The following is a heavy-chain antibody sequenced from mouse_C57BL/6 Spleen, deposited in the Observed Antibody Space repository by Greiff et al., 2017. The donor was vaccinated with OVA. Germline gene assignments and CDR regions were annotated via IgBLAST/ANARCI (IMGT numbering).Heavy chain of an antibody. CDR1: GYTFTSYW. Sequence: VQLQQPGAELVKPGASVKLSCKASGYTFTSYWMQWVKQRPGQGLEWIGEIDPSDSYTNYNQKFKGKATLTVDTSSSTAYMQLSSLTSEDSAVYYCARELTGTGYFDVWGTGTTVTVSS. CDR3: ARELTGTGYFDV. V-gene: IGHV1-50*01. J-gene: IGHJ1*03. D-gene: IGHD4-1*01. CDR2: IDPSDSYT.